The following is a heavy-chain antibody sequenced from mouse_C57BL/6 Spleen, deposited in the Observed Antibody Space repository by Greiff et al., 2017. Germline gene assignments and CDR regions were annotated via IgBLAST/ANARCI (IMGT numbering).Heavy chain of an antibody. CDR1: GYTFTAYT. D-gene: IGHD4-1*01. V-gene: IGHV1-62-2*01. J-gene: IGHJ4*01. CDR2: FYPGSGGI. Sequence: QVQLQQSGAELVKPGASVKLSCKASGYTFTAYTIHWVKQRSGQGLEWIGWFYPGSGGIKYNEKFKDKATLTADKSSSTVYMELSRLTSEAYAVYFCERHKEESLTGTGAMDYWGQGTSVTVSS. CDR3: ERHKEESLTGTGAMDY.